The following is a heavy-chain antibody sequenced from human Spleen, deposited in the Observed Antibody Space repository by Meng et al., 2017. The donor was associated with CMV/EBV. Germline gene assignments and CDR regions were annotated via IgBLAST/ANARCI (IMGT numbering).Heavy chain of an antibody. Sequence: QVQPQESGPGLVKPSQTLSLTCTVSGGSISSGSYYWSWIRQPAGKGLEWIGRIYTSGSTNYNPSLKSRVTISVDTSKNQFSLKLSSVTAADTAVYYCAGGDGEQIVDYWGQGTLVTVSS. J-gene: IGHJ4*02. V-gene: IGHV4-61*02. CDR3: AGGDGEQIVDY. CDR1: GGSISSGSYY. CDR2: IYTSGST. D-gene: IGHD3-16*01.